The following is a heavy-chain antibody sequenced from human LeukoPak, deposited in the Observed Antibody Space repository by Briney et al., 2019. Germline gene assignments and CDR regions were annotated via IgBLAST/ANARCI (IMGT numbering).Heavy chain of an antibody. Sequence: ASVKVSCKASGYTFSGYYMHWVRQAPGQGLEWMGWINPNSGGTNYAQKFQGWVTMTRDTSISTAYMELSGLRSDDTAVYYCARDRDGYNRFDYWGQGTLVTVSS. CDR3: ARDRDGYNRFDY. D-gene: IGHD5-24*01. CDR2: INPNSGGT. J-gene: IGHJ4*02. V-gene: IGHV1-2*04. CDR1: GYTFSGYY.